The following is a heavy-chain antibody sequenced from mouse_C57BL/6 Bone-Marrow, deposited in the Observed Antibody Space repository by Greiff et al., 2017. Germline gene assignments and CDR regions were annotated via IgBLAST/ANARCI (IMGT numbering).Heavy chain of an antibody. D-gene: IGHD1-3*01. J-gene: IGHJ3*01. CDR1: GFTFSDYY. V-gene: IGHV5-12*01. CDR2: ISNGGGST. CDR3: ARPRKAWFAY. Sequence: EVKLVESGGGLVQPGGSLKLSCAASGFTFSDYYMYWVRQTPEKRLEWVAYISNGGGSTYYPDTVKGRFTISRDNAKNTLYLQMSRLKSEDTAMYYCARPRKAWFAYWGQGTLVTVSA.